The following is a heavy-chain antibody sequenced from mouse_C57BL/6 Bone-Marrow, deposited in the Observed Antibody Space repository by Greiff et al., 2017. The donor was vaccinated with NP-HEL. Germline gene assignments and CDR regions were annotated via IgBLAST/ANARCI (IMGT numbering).Heavy chain of an antibody. CDR1: GYTFTDYY. J-gene: IGHJ4*01. CDR3: ASIYYSNFLYYAMDY. D-gene: IGHD2-5*01. V-gene: IGHV1-26*01. CDR2: INPNNGGT. Sequence: EVQLQQSGPELVKPGASVKISCKASGYTFTDYYMNWVKQSHGKSLEWIGDINPNNGGTSYNQKFKGKATLNVDKSSSTAYMELRSLTSEDSAVYYCASIYYSNFLYYAMDYWGQGTSVTVSS.